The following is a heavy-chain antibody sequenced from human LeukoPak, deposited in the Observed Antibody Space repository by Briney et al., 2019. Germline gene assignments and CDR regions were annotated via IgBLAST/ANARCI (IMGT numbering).Heavy chain of an antibody. Sequence: AGGSLRLSCAASGFTFSSYSMNWVRQAPGKGLEWVSYISSSSSTIYYADSVKGRFTISRDNAKNSLYPQMNSLRAEDTAAYYCAKESGRYFGSGSSDYWGQGTLVTVSS. V-gene: IGHV3-48*01. CDR1: GFTFSSYS. CDR2: ISSSSSTI. D-gene: IGHD3-10*01. CDR3: AKESGRYFGSGSSDY. J-gene: IGHJ4*02.